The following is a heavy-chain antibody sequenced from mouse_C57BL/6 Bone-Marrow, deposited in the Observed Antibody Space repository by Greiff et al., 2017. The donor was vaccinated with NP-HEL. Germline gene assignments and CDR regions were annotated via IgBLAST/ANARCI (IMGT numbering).Heavy chain of an antibody. CDR2: IYPGSGNT. CDR1: GYTFTDYY. CDR3: AVLGEDY. V-gene: IGHV1-76*01. Sequence: VKLMESGAELVRPGAPVKLSCKASGYTFTDYYINWVKQRPGQGLEWIARIYPGSGNTYYNEKFKGKATLTAEKSSSTAYMQLSSLTSEDSAVYFCAVLGEDYWGQGTTLTVSS. J-gene: IGHJ2*01. D-gene: IGHD4-1*01.